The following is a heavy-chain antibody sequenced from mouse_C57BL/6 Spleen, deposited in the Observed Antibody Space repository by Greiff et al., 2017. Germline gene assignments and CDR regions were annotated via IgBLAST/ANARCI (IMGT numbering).Heavy chain of an antibody. J-gene: IGHJ2*01. Sequence: VQLQQPGPELVKPGASVKMSCKASGYTFTDYNMHWVKQSHGKSLEWIGYINPNNGGTSYNQKFKGKATLTVNKSSSTAYMELRSLTSEDSAVYYCASHYYGSSLDYWGQGTTLTVSS. V-gene: IGHV1-22*01. CDR1: GYTFTDYN. CDR3: ASHYYGSSLDY. CDR2: INPNNGGT. D-gene: IGHD1-1*01.